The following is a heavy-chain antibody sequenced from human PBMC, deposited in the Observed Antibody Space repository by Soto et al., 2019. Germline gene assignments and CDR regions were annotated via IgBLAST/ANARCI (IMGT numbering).Heavy chain of an antibody. CDR3: TMSDGYDSYAFNH. Sequence: SETLSLTCSVSGGSFSSINYCWGWIRQPPGEGLEWIATICYSGPTYFNPSLKSRVTTSVDTSKNQFSLKLSSATAADTAVNFYTMSDGYDSYAFNHWGRGTLVT. CDR1: GGSFSSINYC. CDR2: ICYSGPT. V-gene: IGHV4-39*01. J-gene: IGHJ4*02. D-gene: IGHD2-21*02.